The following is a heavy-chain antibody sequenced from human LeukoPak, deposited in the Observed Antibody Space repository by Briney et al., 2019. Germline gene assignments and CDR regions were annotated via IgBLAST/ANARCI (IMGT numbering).Heavy chain of an antibody. CDR3: AKGGDLDY. D-gene: IGHD2-21*02. Sequence: GGSLRLSCAASGFTFSSYGMHWVRQAPGKGLEWVAFIRYDGSYKYYADSVKGRFTISRDNSKNTLYLQMNSLRAEDTAVYYCAKGGDLDYWGQGTLVTVSS. CDR2: IRYDGSYK. CDR1: GFTFSSYG. J-gene: IGHJ4*02. V-gene: IGHV3-30*02.